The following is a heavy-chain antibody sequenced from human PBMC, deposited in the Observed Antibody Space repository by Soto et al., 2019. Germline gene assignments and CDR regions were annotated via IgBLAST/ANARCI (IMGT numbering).Heavy chain of an antibody. D-gene: IGHD4-4*01. CDR1: GGSISNYF. V-gene: IGHV4-59*12. CDR2: IHFTGTT. Sequence: SETLSLTCTVSGGSISNYFWSWIRQPPGKGLEWIGYIHFTGTTNYNPSLKSRITISVDTSKNQFSLKLSSVTAADTAVYYCARAYRLQQDWFDPWGQGTLVTVSS. J-gene: IGHJ5*02. CDR3: ARAYRLQQDWFDP.